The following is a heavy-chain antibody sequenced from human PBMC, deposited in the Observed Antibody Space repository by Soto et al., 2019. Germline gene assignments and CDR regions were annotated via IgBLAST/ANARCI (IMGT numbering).Heavy chain of an antibody. CDR2: ISGSGGST. CDR3: ANLMAVAGTTFDY. D-gene: IGHD6-19*01. V-gene: IGHV3-23*01. CDR1: GFTFSSYA. J-gene: IGHJ4*02. Sequence: GGSLRLSCAASGFTFSSYAMSWVRQAPGKGLEWVSAISGSGGSTYYADSVKGRFTISRDNSKNTLYLQMNSLRAEDTAVYYCANLMAVAGTTFDYWGQGTLVTVSS.